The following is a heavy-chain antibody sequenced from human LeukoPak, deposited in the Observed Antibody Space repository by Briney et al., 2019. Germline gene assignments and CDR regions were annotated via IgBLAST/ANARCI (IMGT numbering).Heavy chain of an antibody. CDR2: IDPNRGGTK. Sequence: ASVKVSCKAFGYTITDYYIHWVRQAPGQGLEWMGWIDPNRGGTKKYAQKFQGRVTMTSDTSINTVYMELTILTSDDAAIYYCARDKSGPLDYWGQGTLVTVSS. D-gene: IGHD3-10*01. CDR3: ARDKSGPLDY. J-gene: IGHJ4*02. V-gene: IGHV1-2*02. CDR1: GYTITDYY.